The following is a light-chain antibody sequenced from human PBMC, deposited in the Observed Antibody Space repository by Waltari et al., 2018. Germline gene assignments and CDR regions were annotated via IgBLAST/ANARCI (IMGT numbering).Light chain of an antibody. CDR3: QQYGSSVMYT. CDR1: QSITKKF. CDR2: GAS. Sequence: VLTQSPGTLSLSPGESATLSCRAIQSITKKFFAWYQQKPGQASRLLIYGASSRAAGIPDRFSGSGSGTDFTLTISRLEPEDSAVYYCQQYGSSVMYTFGQGTKLEIK. V-gene: IGKV3-20*01. J-gene: IGKJ2*01.